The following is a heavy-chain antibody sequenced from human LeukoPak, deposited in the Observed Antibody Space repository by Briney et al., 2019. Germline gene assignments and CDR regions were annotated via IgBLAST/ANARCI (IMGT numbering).Heavy chain of an antibody. CDR2: ISYDGSNK. J-gene: IGHJ4*02. D-gene: IGHD3-3*01. CDR3: ARGAAYYDFWSGPCAY. V-gene: IGHV3-30-3*01. CDR1: GFTFSSYA. Sequence: GRSLRLSCAASGFTFSSYAMHWVRQAPGKGLEWVAVISYDGSNKYYADSVKGRFTISRDNSKNTLYLQMNSLRAEDTAVYYCARGAAYYDFWSGPCAYWGQGTLVTVSS.